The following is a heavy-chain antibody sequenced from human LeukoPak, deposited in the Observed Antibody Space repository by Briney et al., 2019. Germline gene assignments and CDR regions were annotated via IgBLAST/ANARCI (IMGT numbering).Heavy chain of an antibody. CDR1: GFTFSSYE. V-gene: IGHV3-21*05. J-gene: IGHJ4*02. CDR3: ARVNASGSYSNYFDY. Sequence: GGSLRLSCAASGFTFSSYEMNWARQAPGKGLEWVSYISSSSSYIYYADSVKGRFTISRDNAKNSLYLQMNSLRAEDTAVYYCARVNASGSYSNYFDYWGQGTLVTVSS. CDR2: ISSSSSYI. D-gene: IGHD1-26*01.